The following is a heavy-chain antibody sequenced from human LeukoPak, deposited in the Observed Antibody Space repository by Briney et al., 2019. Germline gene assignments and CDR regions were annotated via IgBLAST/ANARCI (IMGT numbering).Heavy chain of an antibody. D-gene: IGHD2/OR15-2a*01. CDR3: ISFYETY. CDR2: INSDGSWT. CDR1: GNYW. J-gene: IGHJ4*02. Sequence: GGSLRLSCAASGNYWMHWVRQVPGKGLVWVSHINSDGSWTSYADSVKGRFTISKDNAKNTVYLQMNSLRAEDTAVYYCISFYETYWGRGTLVTVSS. V-gene: IGHV3-74*01.